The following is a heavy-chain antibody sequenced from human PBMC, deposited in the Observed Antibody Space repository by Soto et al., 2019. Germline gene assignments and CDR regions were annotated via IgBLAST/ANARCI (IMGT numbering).Heavy chain of an antibody. CDR2: ISGSGGST. CDR1: GFTFSSYA. CDR3: AKGLAYNWNDVDWFDP. J-gene: IGHJ5*02. Sequence: GGSLRLSCAASGFTFSSYAMSWVRQAPGKGLEWVSAISGSGGSTYYADSVKGRFTISRDNSKNTLYLQMNSLRAEDTAVYYCAKGLAYNWNDVDWFDPWGQGTLVTVSS. D-gene: IGHD1-1*01. V-gene: IGHV3-23*01.